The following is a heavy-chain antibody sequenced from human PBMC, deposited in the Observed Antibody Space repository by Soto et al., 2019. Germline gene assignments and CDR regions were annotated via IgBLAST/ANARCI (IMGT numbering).Heavy chain of an antibody. CDR3: ARDLFAANY. J-gene: IGHJ4*02. Sequence: QVQLVQSGAEVKKPGASVKLSCKASGYTFISSYVHWVRQAPGQGLEWRAIINPNGGSTNYAQEFQGRVTVTRDTATSTVFMELSSLHSDDTAVYYCARDLFAANYWGQGTLVTVSS. CDR1: GYTFISSY. D-gene: IGHD2-15*01. V-gene: IGHV1-46*01. CDR2: INPNGGST.